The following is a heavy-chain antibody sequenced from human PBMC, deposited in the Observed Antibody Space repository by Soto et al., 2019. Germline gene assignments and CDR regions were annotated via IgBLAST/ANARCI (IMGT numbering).Heavy chain of an antibody. CDR3: ARYYFPYYDFWSGYGLFDS. D-gene: IGHD3-3*01. J-gene: IGHJ4*02. CDR2: IYYSGST. CDR1: GDSITSSY. V-gene: IGHV4-59*08. Sequence: SETLSLTCTVSGDSITSSYWSWIRQPPGKGLEWIAFIYYSGSTNSNPSLKSRVTISLDTSKNHFSLRLSSVTAADTAVYYCARYYFPYYDFWSGYGLFDSWGLGTLVTVSS.